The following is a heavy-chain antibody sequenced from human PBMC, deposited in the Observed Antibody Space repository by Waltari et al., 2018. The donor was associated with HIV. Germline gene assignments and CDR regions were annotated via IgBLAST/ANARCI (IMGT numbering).Heavy chain of an antibody. CDR1: GYTFIGYF. Sequence: QDQLIQSGTEAKEPGASLRVSCRASGYTFIGYFIHWVRQAPGQGLEWMGDLNPRSGDTEYAQKFRGRVTLTGDTSVNTAYLDLKGLRFDDTATYFCHRPWDSDHWGSDLWGQGTLVIVS. CDR2: LNPRSGDT. CDR3: HRPWDSDHWGSDL. J-gene: IGHJ4*01. V-gene: IGHV1-2*02. D-gene: IGHD3-16*01.